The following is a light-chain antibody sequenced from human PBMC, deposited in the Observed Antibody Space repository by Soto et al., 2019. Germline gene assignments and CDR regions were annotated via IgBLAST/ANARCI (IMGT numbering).Light chain of an antibody. CDR2: KAS. J-gene: IGKJ4*01. V-gene: IGKV1-5*03. CDR1: QSISTW. Sequence: DIQMTQSPSTLSASVGDRVTITCRASQSISTWLAWYRQKPGKAPKLLIYKASSLESGVPSRFSGSGSGTEFTLTISRLQPDDFAPYYCQQYNSLLTFGGGTKVEIK. CDR3: QQYNSLLT.